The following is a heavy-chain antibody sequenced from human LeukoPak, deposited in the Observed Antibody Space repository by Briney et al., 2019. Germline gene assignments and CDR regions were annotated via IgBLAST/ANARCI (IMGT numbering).Heavy chain of an antibody. CDR3: ARTGSSSSYYSYYYMDV. V-gene: IGHV3-48*04. CDR1: GFTFSSYS. Sequence: PGESLRLSCAAAGFTFSSYSMSWVRQAPGKGREWLSYISGSSSTIYYAGSVKGRFTISRDNAKNSLYLQMNSLRAEDTAVYYCARTGSSSSYYSYYYMDVWGKGTTVTVSS. CDR2: ISGSSSTI. D-gene: IGHD6-6*01. J-gene: IGHJ6*03.